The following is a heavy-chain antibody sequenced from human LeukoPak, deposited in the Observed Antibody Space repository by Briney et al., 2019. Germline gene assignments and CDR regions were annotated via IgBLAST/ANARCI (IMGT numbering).Heavy chain of an antibody. CDR2: INPSGGT. V-gene: IGHV1-46*01. Sequence: ASVKVSCKASGYTFSIYNMHWVRQAPGQGLEWMGIINPSGGTSYAQKLQGRITMTMDTSTSTLYMELSSLRSEDTAVYYCAREGVTGTGLDYWGQGTLVTVSS. D-gene: IGHD1-7*01. CDR3: AREGVTGTGLDY. J-gene: IGHJ4*02. CDR1: GYTFSIYN.